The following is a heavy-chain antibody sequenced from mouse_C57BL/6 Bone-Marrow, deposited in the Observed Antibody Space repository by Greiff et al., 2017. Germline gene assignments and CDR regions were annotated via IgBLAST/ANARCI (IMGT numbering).Heavy chain of an antibody. CDR2: INPSSGYT. CDR1: GYTFTSYW. J-gene: IGHJ2*01. CDR3: ANNFFFDY. Sequence: QVQLQQSGAELAKPGASVKLSCKASGYTFTSYWMHWVKQRPGQGLEWIGYINPSSGYTEYNQKFEDKATVTADKSSSTAYMQLSSLTYEDSAVYYCANNFFFDYWGQGTTLTVSS. V-gene: IGHV1-7*01. D-gene: IGHD1-3*01.